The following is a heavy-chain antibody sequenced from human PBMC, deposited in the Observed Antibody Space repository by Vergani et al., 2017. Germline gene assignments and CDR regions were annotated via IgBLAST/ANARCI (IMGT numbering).Heavy chain of an antibody. J-gene: IGHJ3*01. Sequence: EVDLVESGGGLAQPGGSLRLSCEASGITFWKFGMHWVRQGPGKGLEWGSGISWNSGAVDYADSVRGRFTISRDNAKNSLFLEMNSLRFEDTAVYFCTKGSVYYHDSAGQGYDPYTGFDLWGQGTLVTVSS. CDR2: ISWNSGAV. CDR3: TKGSVYYHDSAGQGYDPYTGFDL. V-gene: IGHV3-9*01. CDR1: GITFWKFG. D-gene: IGHD5-12*01.